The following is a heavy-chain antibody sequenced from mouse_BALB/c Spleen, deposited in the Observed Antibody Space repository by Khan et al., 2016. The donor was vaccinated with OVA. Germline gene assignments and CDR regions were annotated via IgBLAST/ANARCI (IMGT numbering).Heavy chain of an antibody. V-gene: IGHV1-4*01. CDR1: GYTFTNYT. Sequence: VQLQESGAELARPGASVKMSCKASGYTFTNYTIHWVKQRPGQGLEWIGYINPSSGYTNYNQNYNDKATLTTDRSSSTAYMQLSWLTSDDSAVYYCVRSPIPPYHFDYWGQGTTLTVSS. CDR2: INPSSGYT. J-gene: IGHJ2*01. CDR3: VRSPIPPYHFDY.